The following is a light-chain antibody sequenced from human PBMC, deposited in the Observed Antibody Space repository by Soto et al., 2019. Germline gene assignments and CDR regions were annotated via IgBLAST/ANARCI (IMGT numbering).Light chain of an antibody. V-gene: IGKV3-15*01. Sequence: EIVMTQSPATLSVSLGESATLSCRASQSVVTNLAWYQQTPGQAPRVLIYAASTRPTGIPARFSGSGSGTEFILPISTLQSADVAVYYCQQYYDWPHHTFGQGTNLEIK. J-gene: IGKJ2*01. CDR1: QSVVTN. CDR3: QQYYDWPHHT. CDR2: AAS.